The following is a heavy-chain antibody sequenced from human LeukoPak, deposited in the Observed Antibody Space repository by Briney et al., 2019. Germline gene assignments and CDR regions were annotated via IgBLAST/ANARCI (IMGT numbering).Heavy chain of an antibody. J-gene: IGHJ4*02. CDR3: AKQPSAGYYGSGSYSDY. CDR2: ISDSGGST. Sequence: GGSLRLSCAASGFTFSSYAMSWVRQAPGKGLEWVSAISDSGGSTHYADSVTGRFTISRDNSKNTLYLQMNSLRAEDTAVYYCAKQPSAGYYGSGSYSDYWGLGTLVTVSS. CDR1: GFTFSSYA. V-gene: IGHV3-23*01. D-gene: IGHD3-10*01.